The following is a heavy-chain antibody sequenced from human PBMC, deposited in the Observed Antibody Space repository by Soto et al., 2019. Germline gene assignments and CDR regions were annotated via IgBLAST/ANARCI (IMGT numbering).Heavy chain of an antibody. Sequence: GGSLRLSCAASGFTFSSYAMSWVRQAPGKGLEWVSAISGSGGSTYYADSVKGRFTISRDNSKNTMYLQMNSLRAEDMAVYYCAKGLNDIVATIGFDYWGQGTLVTVSS. J-gene: IGHJ4*02. V-gene: IGHV3-23*01. CDR3: AKGLNDIVATIGFDY. CDR2: ISGSGGST. D-gene: IGHD5-12*01. CDR1: GFTFSSYA.